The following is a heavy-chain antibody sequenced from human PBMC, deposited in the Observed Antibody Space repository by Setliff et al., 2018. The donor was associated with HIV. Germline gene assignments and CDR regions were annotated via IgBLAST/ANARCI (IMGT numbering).Heavy chain of an antibody. CDR2: VRPYNADK. CDR3: ARDRAYCSSGSCYRPLVYYFYYMDV. Sequence: ASVKVSCKASGYTFTGYYMHWVRQAPGQGLEWMGWVRPYNADKNYAQKFQGRVTMTSDTSISTAYLELSGLTSDDTAIYYCARDRAYCSSGSCYRPLVYYFYYMDVRGTGTTVTVSS. D-gene: IGHD2-15*01. J-gene: IGHJ6*03. V-gene: IGHV1-2*02. CDR1: GYTFTGYY.